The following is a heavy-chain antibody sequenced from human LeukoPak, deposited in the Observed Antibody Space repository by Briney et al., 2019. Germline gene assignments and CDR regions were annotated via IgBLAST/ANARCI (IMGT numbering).Heavy chain of an antibody. CDR3: AKDNYYGDYEVTSIFGVD. Sequence: PGGSLRLSCAASGFTFSSYGMHWVRQAPGKGLEWVAFIRYDGTNKYCADSMKGRFTISRDNSKNTLYLQMNSLRAEDTAVYYCAKDNYYGDYEVTSIFGVDWGQGTLVTVSS. CDR1: GFTFSSYG. D-gene: IGHD4-17*01. CDR2: IRYDGTNK. V-gene: IGHV3-30*02. J-gene: IGHJ4*02.